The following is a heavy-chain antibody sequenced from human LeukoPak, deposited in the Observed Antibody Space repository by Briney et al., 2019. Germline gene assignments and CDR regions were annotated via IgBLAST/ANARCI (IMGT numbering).Heavy chain of an antibody. Sequence: GGSLRLSCAASGFTFSNYGINWVRQPPGKGLEWVSYISSRSDTIYYGDSVKGRFTISRDNVKNSLYLQMSSLRAEDTAVYFCAREASWGPDYWGQGTLVIVSS. J-gene: IGHJ4*02. CDR3: AREASWGPDY. D-gene: IGHD3-16*01. V-gene: IGHV3-48*01. CDR2: ISSRSDTI. CDR1: GFTFSNYG.